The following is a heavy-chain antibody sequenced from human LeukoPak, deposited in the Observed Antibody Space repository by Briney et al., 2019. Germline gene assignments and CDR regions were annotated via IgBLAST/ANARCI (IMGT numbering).Heavy chain of an antibody. D-gene: IGHD3-22*01. CDR2: IKQDGSEK. CDR1: GFTFSDYW. V-gene: IGHV3-7*01. J-gene: IGHJ4*02. CDR3: ARDPYYDSSGYYDY. Sequence: GGSLRLSCAASGFTFSDYWMSWVRQAPGKGLEWVANIKQDGSEKYYVDSVKGRFTISRDNAKNSLYLQMSSLRADDTAVYYCARDPYYDSSGYYDYWGQGTLVTVSS.